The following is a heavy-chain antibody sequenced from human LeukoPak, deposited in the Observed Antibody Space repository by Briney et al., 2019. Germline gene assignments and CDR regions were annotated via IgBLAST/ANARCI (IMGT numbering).Heavy chain of an antibody. CDR2: IYTSGST. Sequence: SETLSLTCAVYGGSFSGYYWSWIRQPPGKGLEWIGRIYTSGSTKYNPSLQSRVTMSLDTSKNQLSLKLGSVTAADTAVYYCARAGTSGGPCDYWGQGTLVTVSS. D-gene: IGHD1-14*01. V-gene: IGHV4-59*10. CDR3: ARAGTSGGPCDY. J-gene: IGHJ4*02. CDR1: GGSFSGYY.